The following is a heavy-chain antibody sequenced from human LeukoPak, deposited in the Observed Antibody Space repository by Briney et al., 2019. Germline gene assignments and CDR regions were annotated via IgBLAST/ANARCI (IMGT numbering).Heavy chain of an antibody. CDR1: GFTFSNAW. Sequence: PVGSLRLSCAASGFTFSNAWMTWVRQAPGKGLEWVGHIKTKAAGGTTDYTAPVKGRFTISRDDSKNTLFLQMNSLQTEDTAVYYCTFYGSAWSFDNWGQASLVSVSS. CDR2: IKTKAAGGTT. D-gene: IGHD6-19*01. CDR3: TFYGSAWSFDN. J-gene: IGHJ4*01. V-gene: IGHV3-15*01.